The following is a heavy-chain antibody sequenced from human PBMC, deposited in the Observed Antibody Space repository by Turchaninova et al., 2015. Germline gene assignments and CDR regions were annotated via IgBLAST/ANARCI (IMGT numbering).Heavy chain of an antibody. CDR2: IYPGDSDT. CDR1: GYSFASYW. V-gene: IGHV5-51*01. D-gene: IGHD2-21*01. Sequence: EVQLVQSGAEVKKPGESMKISSEGSGYSFASYWVGWVRQRPGKGLEWIGIIYPGDSDTTYSPSFQGQVTISVDKSIRVAYLQWRSLKASDTAMYYCVRQASLDYGGWFDPWGQGTLVTVSS. J-gene: IGHJ5*02. CDR3: VRQASLDYGGWFDP.